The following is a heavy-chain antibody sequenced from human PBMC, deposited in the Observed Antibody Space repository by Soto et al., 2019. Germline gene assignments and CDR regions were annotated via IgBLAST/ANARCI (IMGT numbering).Heavy chain of an antibody. CDR3: AKDLTRQLAYWLDP. CDR1: GFSFTGYY. D-gene: IGHD6-6*01. Sequence: ASVKVSCKASGFSFTGYYIHWLRQAAGQGLEWMGWINAHSGCTEYAQKFQGRVTLTRDTSIATAYLTLTSLTSDDTALYYCAKDLTRQLAYWLDPWGQGTQVTVSS. CDR2: INAHSGCT. V-gene: IGHV1-2*02. J-gene: IGHJ5*02.